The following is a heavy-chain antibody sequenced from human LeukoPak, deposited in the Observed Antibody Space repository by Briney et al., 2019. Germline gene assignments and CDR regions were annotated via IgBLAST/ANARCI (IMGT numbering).Heavy chain of an antibody. J-gene: IGHJ4*02. CDR3: ARGGFAGFLPDSSGYYYSG. Sequence: GASVKVSSKASGYTFTSYYMHWVRQAPGQGLEWMGIINPSGGSTSYAQKFQGRVTMTRDTSTSTVYMELSSLRSEDTAVYYCARGGFAGFLPDSSGYYYSGWGQGTLVTVSS. D-gene: IGHD3-22*01. V-gene: IGHV1-46*01. CDR2: INPSGGST. CDR1: GYTFTSYY.